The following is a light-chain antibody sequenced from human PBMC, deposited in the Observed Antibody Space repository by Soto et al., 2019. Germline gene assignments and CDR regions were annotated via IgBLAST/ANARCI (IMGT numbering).Light chain of an antibody. CDR1: SSDVGGYKY. CDR2: EVS. V-gene: IGLV2-14*01. Sequence: QSALTQPASVSGSHGQSITISCTGTSSDVGGYKYVSWYQQHPGKVPKLMIYEVSNQPSGVSNRFSGSKSGNTASLSISGLQAEDEAEYYCSSYTRSTTLNVLFGGGTKLTVL. J-gene: IGLJ2*01. CDR3: SSYTRSTTLNVL.